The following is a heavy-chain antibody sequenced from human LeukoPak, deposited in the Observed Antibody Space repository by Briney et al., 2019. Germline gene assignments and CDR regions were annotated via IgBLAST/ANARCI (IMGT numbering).Heavy chain of an antibody. CDR3: ARDNTHYYGSGSYYNALHYYYYYYMDV. Sequence: PGGSLRLSCAASGFLVNANHMNWVRQAPGKGLVWVSRINSDGSSTSYADSVKGRFTISRDNAKNSLYLQMNSLRAEDTAVYYCARDNTHYYGSGSYYNALHYYYYYYMDVWGKGTTVTISS. CDR2: INSDGSST. V-gene: IGHV3-74*01. J-gene: IGHJ6*03. D-gene: IGHD3-10*01. CDR1: GFLVNANH.